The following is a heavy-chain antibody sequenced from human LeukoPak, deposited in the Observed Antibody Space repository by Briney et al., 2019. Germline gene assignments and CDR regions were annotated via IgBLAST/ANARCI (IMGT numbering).Heavy chain of an antibody. V-gene: IGHV1-69*06. CDR3: ARGASITIFGVVSPTMAYYFDY. J-gene: IGHJ4*02. Sequence: GASVKVSCKASGGTFSSYAISWVRQAPGQGLEWMGGIIPIFGTANYAQKFQGRVTITADKSTSTAYMELSSLRSEDTAVYYCARGASITIFGVVSPTMAYYFDYWGQGTLVTVSS. CDR1: GGTFSSYA. CDR2: IIPIFGTA. D-gene: IGHD3-3*01.